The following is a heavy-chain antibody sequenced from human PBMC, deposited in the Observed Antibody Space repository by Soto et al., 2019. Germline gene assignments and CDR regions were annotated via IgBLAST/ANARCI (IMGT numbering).Heavy chain of an antibody. V-gene: IGHV5-51*01. D-gene: IGHD3-10*01. Sequence: TGESLKISCKGSGYSFTDYWIGWVRQMHGKSLEWMGIVYPGDSDTRYSPSFQGQVTFSADRSINTAYLEWSSLKASDTAMYYCARRTLITLVRGVNYFDYWGPGTLVTVSS. CDR1: GYSFTDYW. CDR3: ARRTLITLVRGVNYFDY. J-gene: IGHJ4*02. CDR2: VYPGDSDT.